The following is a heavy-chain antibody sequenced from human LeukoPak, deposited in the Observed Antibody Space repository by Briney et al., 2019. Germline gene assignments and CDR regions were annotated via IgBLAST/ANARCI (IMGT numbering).Heavy chain of an antibody. CDR2: INPNSGGT. CDR1: GYTFTGYY. J-gene: IGHJ4*02. V-gene: IGHV1-2*02. CDR3: ARDLSDYVWGSYRRFDY. D-gene: IGHD3-16*02. Sequence: ASVKVSCKASGYTFTGYYMHWVRQAPGQGLEWMGWINPNSGGTNYAQKFQGRVTMTRDTSIGTAYMELSRLRSDDTAVYYCARDLSDYVWGSYRRFDYWGQGTLVTVSS.